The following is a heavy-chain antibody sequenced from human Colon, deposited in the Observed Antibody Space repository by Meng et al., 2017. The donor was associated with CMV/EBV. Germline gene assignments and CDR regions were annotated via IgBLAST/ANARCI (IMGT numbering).Heavy chain of an antibody. CDR1: GFTFSTQY. CDR3: TRDIVL. D-gene: IGHD2-15*01. V-gene: IGHV1-46*01. J-gene: IGHJ4*02. Sequence: QEQLGQSGAEEKKPEASVKVSCKASGFTFSTQYIHWVRQAPGQGHEWLGIIKPSGGSTGYAQKFQGRVTMTRDTSTSTVYMELSSLRSEDTAMYYCTRDIVLWGQGTLVTVSS. CDR2: IKPSGGST.